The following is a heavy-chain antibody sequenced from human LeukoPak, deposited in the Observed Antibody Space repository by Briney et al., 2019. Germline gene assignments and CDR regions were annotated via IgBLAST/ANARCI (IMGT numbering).Heavy chain of an antibody. CDR2: IYHSGST. CDR3: ARAATNHYYYYMDV. J-gene: IGHJ6*03. D-gene: IGHD2-15*01. Sequence: SETLSLTCTVSGYSISSGYYWGWIRQPPGKGLEWIGSIYHSGSTYYNPSLKSRVTISVDTSKNQFSLKLSSVTAADTAVYYCARAATNHYYYYMDVWGKGTTVTVSS. CDR1: GYSISSGYY. V-gene: IGHV4-38-2*02.